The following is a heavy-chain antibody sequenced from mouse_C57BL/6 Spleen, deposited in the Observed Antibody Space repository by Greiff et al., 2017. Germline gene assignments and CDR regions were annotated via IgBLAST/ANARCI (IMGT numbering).Heavy chain of an antibody. CDR2: ISYDGSN. Sequence: VQLQQSGPGLVKPSQSLSLTCSVTGYSITSGYYWNWLRQFPGNKLEWLGYISYDGSNNYNPSLKNRISITRNTSKNQFFLKLNSGTTEDTATYYCAREGYDSGFAYWGQGTLVTVSA. J-gene: IGHJ3*01. V-gene: IGHV3-6*01. CDR3: AREGYDSGFAY. D-gene: IGHD2-4*01. CDR1: GYSITSGYY.